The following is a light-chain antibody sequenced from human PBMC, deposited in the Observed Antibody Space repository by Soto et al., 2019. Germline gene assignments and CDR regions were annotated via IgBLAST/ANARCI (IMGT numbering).Light chain of an antibody. CDR1: QSISNY. CDR2: AAS. V-gene: IGKV1-39*01. Sequence: DMEMTQSPSSLSASVGDRVTITCRASQSISNYLNWYQHKPGKVPKLLIYAASSLQSVVPTRFSGSGSGTDFTLTINSLQPEDFATYYCQQSYGTPLTFGGGTKIEIK. CDR3: QQSYGTPLT. J-gene: IGKJ4*01.